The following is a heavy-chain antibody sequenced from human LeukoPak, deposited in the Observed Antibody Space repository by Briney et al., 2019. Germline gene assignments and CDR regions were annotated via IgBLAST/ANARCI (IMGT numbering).Heavy chain of an antibody. CDR3: ATDRGCSGGSCSFYY. D-gene: IGHD2-15*01. Sequence: ASVKVSCKASGYTFTSYDINWVRQATGQGLEWMGWMNPNSGNTGYAQKFQGRVTITRNTSISTAYMELSSLRSEDTAVYYCATDRGCSGGSCSFYYWGQGTLVTVSS. CDR1: GYTFTSYD. CDR2: MNPNSGNT. V-gene: IGHV1-8*03. J-gene: IGHJ4*02.